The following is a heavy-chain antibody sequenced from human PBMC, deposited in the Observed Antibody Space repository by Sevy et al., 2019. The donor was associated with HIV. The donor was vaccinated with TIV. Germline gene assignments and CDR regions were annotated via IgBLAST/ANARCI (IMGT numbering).Heavy chain of an antibody. CDR1: GFTFSSYW. V-gene: IGHV3-74*01. D-gene: IGHD3-16*01. J-gene: IGHJ4*02. CDR3: AREYDRGSFDY. Sequence: GGSLRLCCAASGFTFSSYWMHWVRQAPGKGLVWVSRIKTDGSDTSYADSVKGRFTISRDNTKNSLYLQMNSLRDEDTAVYYCAREYDRGSFDYWGQGTLVTVSS. CDR2: IKTDGSDT.